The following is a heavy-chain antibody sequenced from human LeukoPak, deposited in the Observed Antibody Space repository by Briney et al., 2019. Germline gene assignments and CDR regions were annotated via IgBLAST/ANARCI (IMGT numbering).Heavy chain of an antibody. J-gene: IGHJ4*02. Sequence: GGSLRLSCAASGFTFSGSAMHWVRQASGKGLEWVGRIRSKANNYATTYAASVKGRFTSSRDDSKNTAYLQMNSLKTEDTAVYYCKGGGDYSGYWGQGTLVTVSS. D-gene: IGHD2-21*01. CDR1: GFTFSGSA. CDR3: KGGGDYSGY. CDR2: IRSKANNYAT. V-gene: IGHV3-73*01.